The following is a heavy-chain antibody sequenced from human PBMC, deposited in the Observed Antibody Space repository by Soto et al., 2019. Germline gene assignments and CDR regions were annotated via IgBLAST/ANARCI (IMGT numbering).Heavy chain of an antibody. Sequence: GGSLRLSCAASGFTFSSYAMSWVRQAPGKGLEWVSAISGSGGSTYYADSVKGRFTISRDNSKNTLYLQMNSLRAEDTAVYYCAKSNDYYDSSGYTNWGQGTLVTVSS. J-gene: IGHJ4*02. V-gene: IGHV3-23*01. CDR3: AKSNDYYDSSGYTN. CDR1: GFTFSSYA. CDR2: ISGSGGST. D-gene: IGHD3-22*01.